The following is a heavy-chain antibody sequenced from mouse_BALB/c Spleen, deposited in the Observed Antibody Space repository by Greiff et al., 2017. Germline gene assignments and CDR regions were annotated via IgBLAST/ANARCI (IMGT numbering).Heavy chain of an antibody. J-gene: IGHJ4*01. CDR1: GYSITSGYS. V-gene: IGHV3-1*02. CDR3: ARGGRVGAMDY. Sequence: DVKLQESGPDLVKPSQSLSLTCTVTGYSITSGYSWHWIRQFPGNKLEWMVYIHYSGSTNYNPSLKSRISITRDTSKNQFFLQLNSVTTEDTATYYCARGGRVGAMDYWGQGTSVTVSS. CDR2: IHYSGST. D-gene: IGHD1-1*01.